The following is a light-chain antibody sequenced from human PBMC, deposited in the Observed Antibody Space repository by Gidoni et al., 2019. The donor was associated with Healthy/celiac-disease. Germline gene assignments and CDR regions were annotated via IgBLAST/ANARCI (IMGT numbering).Light chain of an antibody. CDR2: QDS. V-gene: IGLV3-1*01. J-gene: IGLJ2*01. Sequence: SYELTQPPSVSVSPGQTASITCSGDTLGDKYACWYQQKPGQSPVLVIYQDSKRPSGIPERFSGSNSGHPATLTISGTQAMDEADYYCQAWASSTVVFGGGTKLTVL. CDR1: TLGDKY. CDR3: QAWASSTVV.